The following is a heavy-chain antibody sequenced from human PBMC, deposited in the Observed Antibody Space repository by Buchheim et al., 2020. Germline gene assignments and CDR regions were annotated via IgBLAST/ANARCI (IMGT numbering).Heavy chain of an antibody. V-gene: IGHV3-74*01. CDR1: GFTFSNSR. CDR3: ARANYRGMDV. CDR2: INSDGSGT. Sequence: EVQLVESGGGLVQPGGSLRLSCEASGFTFSNSRMHWVRQAPGKGLVWVSSINSDGSGTTYADSVKGRFTISRANAKQTLYLQMNSLRAEDTDVYYCARANYRGMDVWGQGTT. J-gene: IGHJ6*02.